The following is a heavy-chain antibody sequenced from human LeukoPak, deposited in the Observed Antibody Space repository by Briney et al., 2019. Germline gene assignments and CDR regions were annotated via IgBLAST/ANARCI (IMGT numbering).Heavy chain of an antibody. D-gene: IGHD2-8*02. V-gene: IGHV1-2*02. CDR3: ASEAFCAGGSCNVQRVAS. J-gene: IGHJ4*02. CDR2: INPNSGGT. Sequence: ASVKVSCKASGYTFTGYYMHWVRQAPGQGLEWMGWINPNSGGTNYAQKFQGRVTMTRDTSISTAYMELSSLISGDTALYYCASEAFCAGGSCNVQRVASWGPGTLVTVSS. CDR1: GYTFTGYY.